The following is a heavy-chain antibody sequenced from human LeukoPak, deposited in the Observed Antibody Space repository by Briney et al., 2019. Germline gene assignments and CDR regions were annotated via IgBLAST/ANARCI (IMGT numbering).Heavy chain of an antibody. D-gene: IGHD2-8*01. CDR3: ARDPRLIGYFDY. CDR1: GFTFTTYW. V-gene: IGHV3-21*01. CDR2: ISSSSSYI. Sequence: GGSLRLSCAASGFTFTTYWMSWVRQAPGKGLEWVSSISSSSSYIYYADSVKGRFTISRDNAKNSLYLQMNSLRAEDTAVYYCARDPRLIGYFDYWGQGTLVTVSS. J-gene: IGHJ4*02.